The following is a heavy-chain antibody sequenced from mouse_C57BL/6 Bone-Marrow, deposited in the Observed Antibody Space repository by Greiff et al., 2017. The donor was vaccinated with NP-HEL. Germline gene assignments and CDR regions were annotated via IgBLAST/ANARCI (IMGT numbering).Heavy chain of an antibody. CDR2: IYPGSGST. Sequence: QVQLQQPGAELVKPGASVKMSCKASGYTFTSYWITWVKQRPGQGLEWIGDIYPGSGSTNYNEKFKSKATLTVDTPSSTAYMQLSSLTSEDSAVYYCACITTVVGNYLDYWGQGTTLTVSS. J-gene: IGHJ2*01. CDR3: ACITTVVGNYLDY. CDR1: GYTFTSYW. D-gene: IGHD1-1*01. V-gene: IGHV1-55*01.